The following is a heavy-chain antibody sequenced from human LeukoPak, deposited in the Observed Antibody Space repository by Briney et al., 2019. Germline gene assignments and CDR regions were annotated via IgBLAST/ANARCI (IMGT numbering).Heavy chain of an antibody. CDR2: IRYDGSNK. D-gene: IGHD6-19*01. CDR3: ASSLLGSGWYYFDY. CDR1: GFTFSSYG. V-gene: IGHV3-30*02. Sequence: GGSLRLSCAASGFTFSSYGMHWVRQAPGKGLEWVAFIRYDGSNKYYADSVKGRFTISRDNFKNTLYLQVNSLRAEDTAVYYCASSLLGSGWYYFDYWGQGTLVTVSS. J-gene: IGHJ4*02.